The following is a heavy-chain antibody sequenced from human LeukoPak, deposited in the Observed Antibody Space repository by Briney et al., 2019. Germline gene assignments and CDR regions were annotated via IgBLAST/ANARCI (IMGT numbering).Heavy chain of an antibody. CDR3: ARDHVLLWFGESPRAFDI. V-gene: IGHV1-3*01. J-gene: IGHJ3*02. Sequence: KFQGRVTITRDTSASTAYMELSSLRSEDTAVYYCARDHVLLWFGESPRAFDIWGQGTMVTVSS. D-gene: IGHD3-10*01.